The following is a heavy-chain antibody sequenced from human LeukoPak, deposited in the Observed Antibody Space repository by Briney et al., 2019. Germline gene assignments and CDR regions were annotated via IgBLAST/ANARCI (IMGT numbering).Heavy chain of an antibody. V-gene: IGHV3-21*01. CDR2: ISGSSRDI. J-gene: IGHJ4*02. CDR3: ARRGYHDYSGFDY. CDR1: EFTFSSYS. Sequence: GGSLRLSCAGSEFTFSSYSMNWVLQAPGKGLEWVSSISGSSRDIYYADSVKGRFSISRDNAKNSLYLQMKSLRAEDTAVYYCARRGYHDYSGFDYWGQGTLVTVSS. D-gene: IGHD1-26*01.